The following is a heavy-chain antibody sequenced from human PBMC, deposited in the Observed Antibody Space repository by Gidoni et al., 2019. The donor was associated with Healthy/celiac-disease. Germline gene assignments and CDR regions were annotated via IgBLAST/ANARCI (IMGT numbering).Heavy chain of an antibody. Sequence: EVQLLESGGGLVQPGGSLRLSCAASGFHFSSYALSWVRPAPGKGLEWGSAISGSGGSTYSADSVKGRFTISRDNSKNTLYLQMNSLRAEDTAVYYCAKSTELRFLETGPVDYWGQGTLVTVSS. V-gene: IGHV3-23*01. D-gene: IGHD3-3*01. CDR1: GFHFSSYA. J-gene: IGHJ4*02. CDR2: ISGSGGST. CDR3: AKSTELRFLETGPVDY.